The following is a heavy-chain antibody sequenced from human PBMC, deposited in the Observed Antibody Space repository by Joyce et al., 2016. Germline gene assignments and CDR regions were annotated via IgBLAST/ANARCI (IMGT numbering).Heavy chain of an antibody. V-gene: IGHV1-69*01. CDR1: GGTLRSYA. CDR3: ARKREGDESGLFWFDP. D-gene: IGHD2-15*01. J-gene: IGHJ5*02. Sequence: QVQLVQSGAEVKKPGSSVKVSCKASGGTLRSYAISWVRQAPGQGLEWLGGIIPILKTSNYAQNFQGRITISADESTNIVYMEMHSLKSDDTAIYYCARKREGDESGLFWFDPWGQGTLVTVSP. CDR2: IIPILKTS.